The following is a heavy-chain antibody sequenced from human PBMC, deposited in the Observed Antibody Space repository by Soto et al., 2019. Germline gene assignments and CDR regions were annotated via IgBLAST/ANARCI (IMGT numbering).Heavy chain of an antibody. V-gene: IGHV1-69*13. D-gene: IGHD2-15*01. CDR1: GGTFSSYA. CDR3: ARDDGYCSGGSCHNFDY. Sequence: EASVKVSCTASGGTFSSYAISWVRQAPGQGLEWMGGIIPIFGTANYAQKFQGRVTITADESTSTAYMELSSLRSEDTAVYYCARDDGYCSGGSCHNFDYWGQGTLVTVSS. CDR2: IIPIFGTA. J-gene: IGHJ4*02.